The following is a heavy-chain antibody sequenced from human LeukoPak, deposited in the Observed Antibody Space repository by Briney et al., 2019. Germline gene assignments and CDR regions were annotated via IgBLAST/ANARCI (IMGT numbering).Heavy chain of an antibody. CDR2: IYHTGST. Sequence: SETLSLTCAVYGGSFITYYWSWIRQPPGKGLEWIGDIYHTGSTTYSPSLKRRVTISVDTSKKQFSLSLASVTAADTAVYYCARVGYPTQRRVLSAVSIPTAGAFDVWGQGTLVTVSS. CDR1: GGSFITYY. J-gene: IGHJ3*01. CDR3: ARVGYPTQRRVLSAVSIPTAGAFDV. D-gene: IGHD2-21*01. V-gene: IGHV4-34*01.